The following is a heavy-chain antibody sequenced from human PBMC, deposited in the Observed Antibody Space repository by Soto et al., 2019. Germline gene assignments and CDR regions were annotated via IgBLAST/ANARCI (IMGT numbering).Heavy chain of an antibody. J-gene: IGHJ4*02. Sequence: QVQLVASGGGRVKPGGSMRVSCAASGFTLRDYYMSWVRQAPGKGLEWVSYISDTGRTIYYADSVRGRFTVSRDNAKNALFLHINSLRAEDTAVYYCARVDNRRMPFTGVAFDDWGQGTPVTVS. CDR3: ARVDNRRMPFTGVAFDD. CDR2: ISDTGRTI. V-gene: IGHV3-11*01. D-gene: IGHD2-2*03. CDR1: GFTLRDYY.